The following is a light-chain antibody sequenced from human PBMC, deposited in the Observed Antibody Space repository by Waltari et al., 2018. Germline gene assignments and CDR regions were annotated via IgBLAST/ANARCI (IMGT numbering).Light chain of an antibody. CDR3: CSYAGSSTSL. J-gene: IGLJ2*01. V-gene: IGLV2-23*02. CDR2: DVS. CDR1: SSDVGSYNL. Sequence: QSALTQPASVSGSPGQSITISCTGTSSDVGSYNLVSWYQQHPGKAPKLMIYDVSKRPSGVSNRFSGSKSGNTASLTISGLQAEDEADYYCCSYAGSSTSLFGGGTKLTVL.